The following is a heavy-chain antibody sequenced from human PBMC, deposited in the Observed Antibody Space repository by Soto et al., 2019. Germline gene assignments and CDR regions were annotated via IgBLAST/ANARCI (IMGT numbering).Heavy chain of an antibody. J-gene: IGHJ5*02. D-gene: IGHD5-12*01. V-gene: IGHV6-1*01. CDR1: GDSVSRNSAA. CDR2: TYYRSKWKN. CDR3: ARSQYSGYDRSDWFDP. Sequence: PSQTLSLTCVISGDSVSRNSAAWNWIRQSPSRGLEWLGRTYYRSKWKNDYAVSVKSRISIKPDTSRNQFSLQLNSVTPEDTAVYYCARSQYSGYDRSDWFDPWGQGTLVTVSS.